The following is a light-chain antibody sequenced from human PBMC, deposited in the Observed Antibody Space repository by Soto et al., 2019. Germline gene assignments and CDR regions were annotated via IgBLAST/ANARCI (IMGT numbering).Light chain of an antibody. V-gene: IGLV2-14*01. CDR1: SSDVGGYNY. CDR2: EVS. J-gene: IGLJ1*01. CDR3: NSYAGSNNFYV. Sequence: QSVRTQPASVSGSPGQSITISCTGTSSDVGGYNYVSWYQQHPGKAPKLMIYEVSNRPSGVSNRFSGSKSGNTASLTISGLQAEDEADYYCNSYAGSNNFYVFGTRTKVTVL.